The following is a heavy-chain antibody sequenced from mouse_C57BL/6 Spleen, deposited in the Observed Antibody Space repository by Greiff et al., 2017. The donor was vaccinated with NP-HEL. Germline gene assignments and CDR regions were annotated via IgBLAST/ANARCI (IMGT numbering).Heavy chain of an antibody. D-gene: IGHD2-3*01. V-gene: IGHV5-17*01. CDR2: ISSGSSTI. Sequence: EVMLVESGGGLVKPGGSLKLSCAASGFTFSDYGMHWVRQAPEKGLEWVAYISSGSSTIYYADTVKGRFTISRDNAKNTLFLQMTSLRSEDTAMYYCASDDGYYLYYFDYWGQGTTLTVSS. CDR1: GFTFSDYG. CDR3: ASDDGYYLYYFDY. J-gene: IGHJ2*01.